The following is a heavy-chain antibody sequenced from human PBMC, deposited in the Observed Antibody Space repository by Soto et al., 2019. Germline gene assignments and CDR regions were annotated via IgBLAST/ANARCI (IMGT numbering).Heavy chain of an antibody. CDR2: ISVYNGNT. Sequence: QVQLVQSGAEVKKPGASVKVSCKASGYTFTTYGITWVRQAPGQGLEWLGWISVYNGNTNYVQKLQSRVIMTTDSSRRIAYMELRSLRSDDTAVYFCARLVLRYFDWFPVGPPNGMDVWGQGTTVIVSS. J-gene: IGHJ6*02. CDR3: ARLVLRYFDWFPVGPPNGMDV. D-gene: IGHD3-9*01. CDR1: GYTFTTYG. V-gene: IGHV1-18*04.